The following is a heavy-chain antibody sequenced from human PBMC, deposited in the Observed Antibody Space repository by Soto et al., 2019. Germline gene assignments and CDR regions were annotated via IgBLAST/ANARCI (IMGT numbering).Heavy chain of an antibody. D-gene: IGHD2-8*01. V-gene: IGHV4-39*01. Sequence: QLQLQESGPGLVKPSETLSLTCTVSGGSISSSSYYWGWIRQPPGKGLEWIGSIYYSGSTYYNPSLKSRVTISVDTSKNQFSLKLSSVTAADTAVYYCARLPPRYCTNGVCFDYWGQGTLVTVSS. J-gene: IGHJ4*02. CDR2: IYYSGST. CDR3: ARLPPRYCTNGVCFDY. CDR1: GGSISSSSYY.